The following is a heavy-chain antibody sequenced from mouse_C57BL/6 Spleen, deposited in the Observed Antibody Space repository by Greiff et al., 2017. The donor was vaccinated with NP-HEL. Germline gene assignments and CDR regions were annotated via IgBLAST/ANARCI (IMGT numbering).Heavy chain of an antibody. D-gene: IGHD3-2*02. V-gene: IGHV1-26*01. J-gene: IGHJ4*01. CDR2: INPNNGGT. Sequence: EVQLQQSGPELVKPGASVKISCKASGYTFTDYYMNWVKQSHGKSLEWIGDINPNNGGTSYNQKFKGKATLTVDKSSSTAYMELRSLTSEDSAVYYCARPRQLRLPYAMDYWGQGTSVTVSS. CDR1: GYTFTDYY. CDR3: ARPRQLRLPYAMDY.